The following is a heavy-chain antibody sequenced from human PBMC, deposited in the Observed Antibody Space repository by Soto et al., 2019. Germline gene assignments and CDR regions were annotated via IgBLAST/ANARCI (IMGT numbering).Heavy chain of an antibody. CDR2: IWYDGSNV. CDR3: ARDPRTARPSAMDV. CDR1: GFIFSNFG. D-gene: IGHD6-6*01. V-gene: IGHV3-33*08. Sequence: QVQLVESGGGVVQPGRSLRLSCATSGFIFSNFGMHWVRQAPGKGLEWVAVIWYDGSNVVSADSVKGRFTISRDNSKNTLYLQMSGLRSEDTAVYYCARDPRTARPSAMDVWGQGTTGTVSS. J-gene: IGHJ6*02.